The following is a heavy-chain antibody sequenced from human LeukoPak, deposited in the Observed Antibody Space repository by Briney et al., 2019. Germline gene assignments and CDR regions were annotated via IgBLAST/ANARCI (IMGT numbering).Heavy chain of an antibody. CDR3: ARVTGSQTPGS. D-gene: IGHD3-10*01. V-gene: IGHV3-21*01. CDR2: ISSSSSYI. Sequence: GVLRLSCAASGFTFSSYSMNWVRQAPGKGLEWVSSISSSSSYIYYADSVKGRFTISRDNAKNSLYLQMNSLRAKDTAVYYCARVTGSQTPGSWGQGTLVTVSS. J-gene: IGHJ4*02. CDR1: GFTFSSYS.